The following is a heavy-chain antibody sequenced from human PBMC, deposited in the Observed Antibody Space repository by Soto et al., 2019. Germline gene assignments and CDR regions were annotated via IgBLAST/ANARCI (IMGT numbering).Heavy chain of an antibody. CDR1: GGSISSGGYY. Sequence: SETLSVTCTVAGGSISSGGYYWSWIRQHPGKGLEWIGYIYYSGSTYYNPSLKSRVTISVDTSKNQFSLKLSSVTAADTAVYYCARGPGTMAKIDYWGQGTLVTVSS. V-gene: IGHV4-31*03. CDR2: IYYSGST. CDR3: ARGPGTMAKIDY. J-gene: IGHJ4*02. D-gene: IGHD3-10*01.